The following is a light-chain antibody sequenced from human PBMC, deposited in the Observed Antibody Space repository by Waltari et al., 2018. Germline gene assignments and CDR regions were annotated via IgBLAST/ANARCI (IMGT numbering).Light chain of an antibody. Sequence: EIVLTQSPATLSFSPWQRATLSCRASQSVNRYLAWYQQKPGQAPRLLIYDASNRATGIPARFSGSGSGTDFTLTISSLESEDFTVYYCQQRSNWPVTFGPGTRVDIK. V-gene: IGKV3-11*01. CDR1: QSVNRY. J-gene: IGKJ3*01. CDR2: DAS. CDR3: QQRSNWPVT.